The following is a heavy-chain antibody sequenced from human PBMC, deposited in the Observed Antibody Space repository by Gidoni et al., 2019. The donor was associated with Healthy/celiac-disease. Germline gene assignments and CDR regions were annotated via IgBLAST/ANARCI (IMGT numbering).Heavy chain of an antibody. Sequence: SCAASGFTFSSYGMHWVRQAPGKGLAWVAVISYDGSNKYYADSVKGRFTISRDNSKNTLYLQMNSLRAEDTAVYYCAKDQQLFHDYYYGMDVWGQGTTVTVSS. CDR2: ISYDGSNK. J-gene: IGHJ6*02. CDR3: AKDQQLFHDYYYGMDV. V-gene: IGHV3-30*18. CDR1: GFTFSSYG. D-gene: IGHD6-6*01.